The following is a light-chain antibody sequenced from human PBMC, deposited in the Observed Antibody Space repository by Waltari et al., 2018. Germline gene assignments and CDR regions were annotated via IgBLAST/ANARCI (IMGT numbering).Light chain of an antibody. CDR2: GAS. V-gene: IGKV3-15*01. J-gene: IGKJ1*01. Sequence: DIVMMQSPGTLFASPGERVILSSRARQSVGSNLAWDQQKPGQAPRLLIYGASTTATDVPGTFSGSGSGRVFTLTISSLQSEDVALYYCQQYYNWPRTFGQGTKVEIK. CDR1: QSVGSN. CDR3: QQYYNWPRT.